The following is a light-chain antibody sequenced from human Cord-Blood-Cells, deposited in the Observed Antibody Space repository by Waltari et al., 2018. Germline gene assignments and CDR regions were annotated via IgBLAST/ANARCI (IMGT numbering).Light chain of an antibody. CDR3: QQYGSSPYN. CDR2: GAS. CDR1: QSVSSSY. Sequence: DIVLTQSPGTLSLSPGERATISCRASQSVSSSYLAWYQQKPGQAPRLLIYGASSRATGIPDRFSGSGSGTDFTLTISRLEPEDFAVYYCQQYGSSPYNFGQGTKLEIK. J-gene: IGKJ2*01. V-gene: IGKV3-20*01.